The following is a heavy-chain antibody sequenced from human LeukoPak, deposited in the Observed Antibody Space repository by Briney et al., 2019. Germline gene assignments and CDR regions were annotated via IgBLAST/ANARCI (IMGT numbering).Heavy chain of an antibody. D-gene: IGHD6-19*01. CDR1: RFTFSSYA. CDR3: AREGLYSSGWYGENY. CDR2: ISGSGGST. Sequence: PGGSLRLSCAASRFTFSSYAMSWVRQAPGKGLEWVSAISGSGGSTYYADSVKGRFTISRDNSKNTLYLQMDSLRAEDTAVYYCAREGLYSSGWYGENYWGQGTLVTVSS. J-gene: IGHJ4*02. V-gene: IGHV3-23*01.